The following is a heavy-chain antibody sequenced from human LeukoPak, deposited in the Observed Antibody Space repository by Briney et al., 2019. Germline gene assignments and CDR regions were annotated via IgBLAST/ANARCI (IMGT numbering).Heavy chain of an antibody. V-gene: IGHV4-39*07. CDR2: IYYSGST. D-gene: IGHD5-12*01. CDR1: GGSISSSSYY. Sequence: PSETLSLTCTVSGGSISSSSYYWGWIRQPPGKGLEWIGSIYYSGSTYYNPSLKSRVTISVDTSKNQFSLKLSSVTAADTAVYYCARDLYSGYGRTFDYWGQGTLVTVSS. J-gene: IGHJ4*02. CDR3: ARDLYSGYGRTFDY.